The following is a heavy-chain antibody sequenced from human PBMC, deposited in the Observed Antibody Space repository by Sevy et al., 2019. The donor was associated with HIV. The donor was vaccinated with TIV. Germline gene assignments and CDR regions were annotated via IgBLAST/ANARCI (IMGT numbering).Heavy chain of an antibody. Sequence: GGSLRLSCAASGFTFSSSGMHWVRQAPGKGLEWVTFIRYDGTTKYYADSVKGRFTISRDNSKSTLYLQMNSLRDEDTGVYFFAKLGSTTLTTSDAFDIWAQGTLVTVSS. CDR1: GFTFSSSG. CDR3: AKLGSTTLTTSDAFDI. CDR2: IRYDGTTK. V-gene: IGHV3-30*02. D-gene: IGHD4-17*01. J-gene: IGHJ3*02.